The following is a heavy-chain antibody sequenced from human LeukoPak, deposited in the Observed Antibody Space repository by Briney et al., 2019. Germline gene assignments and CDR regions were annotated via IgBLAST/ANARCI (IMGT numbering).Heavy chain of an antibody. CDR1: GFTFSGYA. CDR3: AKGDCGGTCLLIDN. Sequence: GGSLRLSCAASGFTFSGYAMSWVRQAPGKGLEWVSLITGGGATTYYADSVRGRFTVSRDNSKNTLYLQMNSLRAGDTAVYFCAKGDCGGTCLLIDNWGQGTLVTVSS. J-gene: IGHJ4*02. D-gene: IGHD2-15*01. CDR2: ITGGGATT. V-gene: IGHV3-23*01.